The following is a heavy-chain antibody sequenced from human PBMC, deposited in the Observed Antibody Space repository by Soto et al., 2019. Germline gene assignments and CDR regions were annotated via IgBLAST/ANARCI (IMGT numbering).Heavy chain of an antibody. J-gene: IGHJ6*03. Sequence: EVQLVESGGGLVQPGGSLRLSCAASGFTFSSYWMHWVRQAPGKGLVWVSRINSDGSSTSYADSVKGRFTISRDNAKNTLYLQMNSLRAGDTAVYYCARGAERIQLWLARSLEAVNYYYYYYMDVWGKGTTVTVSS. CDR3: ARGAERIQLWLARSLEAVNYYYYYYMDV. V-gene: IGHV3-74*01. CDR1: GFTFSSYW. D-gene: IGHD5-18*01. CDR2: INSDGSST.